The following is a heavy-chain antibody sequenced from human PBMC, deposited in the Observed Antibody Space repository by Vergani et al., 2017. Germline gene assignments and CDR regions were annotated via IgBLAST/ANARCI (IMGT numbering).Heavy chain of an antibody. J-gene: IGHJ3*01. Sequence: AQLVESGGGVVQPGGSLRLSCEASGFTLSNYGMHWVRQAPGKGLQWVTFIRNGGRDTYYADSVKGRFTISRDDSKNMLYLQMNSLRAEDTAVYYCVKICSGISCYIDEAFDLWGQGTLVSVSS. CDR2: IRNGGRDT. CDR1: GFTLSNYG. D-gene: IGHD2-2*02. V-gene: IGHV3-30*02. CDR3: VKICSGISCYIDEAFDL.